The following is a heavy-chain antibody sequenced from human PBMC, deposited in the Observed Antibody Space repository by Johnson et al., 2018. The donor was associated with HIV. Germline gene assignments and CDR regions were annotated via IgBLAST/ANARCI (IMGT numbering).Heavy chain of an antibody. V-gene: IGHV3-30*04. J-gene: IGHJ3*02. D-gene: IGHD1-26*01. CDR2: ISYDGSNK. CDR3: AGDRIVGADYDAFDI. CDR1: GFTFNSYA. Sequence: QVQLVESGGGMVQPGRSLRLSCAASGFTFNSYAMHWVRQAPGKGLEWVAVISYDGSNKYYADSVKGRFTISRDNSKNTLYLQMNSLRAEDTAVYHCAGDRIVGADYDAFDIWGQGTMVTVSS.